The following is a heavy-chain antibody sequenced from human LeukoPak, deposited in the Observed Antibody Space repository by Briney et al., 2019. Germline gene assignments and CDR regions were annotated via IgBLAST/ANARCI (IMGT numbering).Heavy chain of an antibody. J-gene: IGHJ4*02. V-gene: IGHV1-8*01. CDR3: ARDHCSPGTCVGGH. Sequence: ASVKVSCTASGYTFTSYDINWVRQATGQGLEWMGWMNPNSGNTGYAQKFQGRVTMTRNTSISTAYMELSSLRSEDTAVYYCARDHCSPGTCVGGHWGQGTLVTVSS. CDR1: GYTFTSYD. CDR2: MNPNSGNT. D-gene: IGHD2-15*01.